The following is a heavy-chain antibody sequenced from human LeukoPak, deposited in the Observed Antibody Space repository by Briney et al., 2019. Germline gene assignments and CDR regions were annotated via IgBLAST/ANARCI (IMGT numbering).Heavy chain of an antibody. D-gene: IGHD2-21*02. V-gene: IGHV1-8*03. CDR3: ARAQMVTAIETNWFDP. Sequence: ASVKVSCKASGYTFTSYDINWVRQATGQGLEWMGWMNPNSGNTGYAQKFQGRVTITRNTSISTAYMELSSLRSEDTAVYYCARAQMVTAIETNWFDPWGQGTLVTVSS. CDR1: GYTFTSYD. CDR2: MNPNSGNT. J-gene: IGHJ5*02.